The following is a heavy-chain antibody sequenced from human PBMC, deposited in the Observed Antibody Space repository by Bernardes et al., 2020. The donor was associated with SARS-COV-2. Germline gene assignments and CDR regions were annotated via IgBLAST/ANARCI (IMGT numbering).Heavy chain of an antibody. CDR1: EFTFSSYS. J-gene: IGHJ3*02. Sequence: GGSLRLSCAASEFTFSSYSMNWVRQAPGKGLEWVSSISSSSSYIYYADSVKGRSTISRDNAKNSLYLQMNSLRAADTAVYYCVTVKGELRRSGWSDGAFDIWGQGTMVTVSS. D-gene: IGHD1-26*01. CDR3: VTVKGELRRSGWSDGAFDI. CDR2: ISSSSSYI. V-gene: IGHV3-21*01.